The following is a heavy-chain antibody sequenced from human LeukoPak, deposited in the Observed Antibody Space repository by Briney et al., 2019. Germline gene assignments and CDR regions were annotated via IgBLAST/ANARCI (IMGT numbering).Heavy chain of an antibody. V-gene: IGHV1-2*02. CDR3: ARDYDSSGYQPPDY. Sequence: ASVKDSCKASGYTFIGYYMHWVRQAPGQGLEWMGWINPSSGGTNYAQKFQGRVTMTRDTSISTAYMELSRLISDDTAVYYCARDYDSSGYQPPDYWGQGTLVTVAS. CDR2: INPSSGGT. CDR1: GYTFIGYY. D-gene: IGHD3-22*01. J-gene: IGHJ4*02.